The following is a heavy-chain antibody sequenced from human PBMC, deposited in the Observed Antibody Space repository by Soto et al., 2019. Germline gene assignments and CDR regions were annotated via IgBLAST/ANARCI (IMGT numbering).Heavy chain of an antibody. J-gene: IGHJ4*02. CDR3: ASTKASWYNY. CDR1: VGSISSGGYY. CDR2: IYYSGST. D-gene: IGHD6-13*01. V-gene: IGHV4-31*03. Sequence: TLSLNCTVSVGSISSGGYYWSWIRQHPGKGLEWIGYIYYSGSTYYNPSLKSRVTISVDTSKNQFSLKLSSVTAADTAVYYCASTKASWYNYWGQGTLVTVSS.